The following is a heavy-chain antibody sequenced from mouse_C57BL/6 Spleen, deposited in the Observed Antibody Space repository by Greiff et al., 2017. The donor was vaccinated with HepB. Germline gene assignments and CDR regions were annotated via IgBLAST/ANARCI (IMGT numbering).Heavy chain of an antibody. J-gene: IGHJ1*03. D-gene: IGHD1-1*01. CDR3: ARRQYYYGSSYVWYFDV. CDR2: ISSGSSTI. CDR1: GFTFSDYG. V-gene: IGHV5-17*01. Sequence: EVKLVESGGGLVKPGGSLKLSCAASGFTFSDYGMHWVRQAPEKGLEWVAYISSGSSTIYYADTVKGRFTISRDNAKNTLFLQMPSLRSEDTAMYYCARRQYYYGSSYVWYFDVWGTGTTVTVSS.